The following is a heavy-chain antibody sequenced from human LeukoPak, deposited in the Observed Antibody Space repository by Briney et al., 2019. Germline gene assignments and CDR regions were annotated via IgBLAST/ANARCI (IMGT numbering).Heavy chain of an antibody. D-gene: IGHD3-3*01. CDR3: ARLREIPVFGVVTKSTSYFDY. CDR2: IKQDRSEK. Sequence: LRLSCXASGFTFTNYWMSWVRQAPGKGLELVANIKQDRSEKYYVDSVKGRFTISRDNAKNSLYLQMNSLRAEDTAVYYCARLREIPVFGVVTKSTSYFDYWGQGTLVTVSS. J-gene: IGHJ4*02. V-gene: IGHV3-7*01. CDR1: GFTFTNYW.